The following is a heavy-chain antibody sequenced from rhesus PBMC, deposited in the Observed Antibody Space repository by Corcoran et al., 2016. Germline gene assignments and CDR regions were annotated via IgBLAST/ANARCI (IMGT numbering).Heavy chain of an antibody. V-gene: IGHV4S12*01. CDR1: GGCISSSNW. CDR2: IYSNTDSP. J-gene: IGHJ5-1*01. CDR3: ASARTNSRFDV. Sequence: QVQLQESGPGLVKPAETLSLTCAVSGGCISSSNWWSWIRQPPGKGLEWIGGIYSNTDSPNYNPSLKNRVTISKDTSKNQFSLKLSSVTAADTAVYYCASARTNSRFDVWGPGVLVTVSS. D-gene: IGHD4-11*01.